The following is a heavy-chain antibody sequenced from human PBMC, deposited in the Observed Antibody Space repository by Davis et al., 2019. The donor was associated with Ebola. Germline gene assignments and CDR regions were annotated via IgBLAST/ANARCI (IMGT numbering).Heavy chain of an antibody. J-gene: IGHJ6*04. D-gene: IGHD6-13*01. V-gene: IGHV1-2*06. CDR3: ARDREAAAAGYYGMDV. CDR1: GYSFIDYY. Sequence: AASVKVSCKASGYSFIDYYVHWVRQAPGQRPEWMGRINSKTGGINSAQKFQGRVTMTRDTSITTAYMDLTRLISDDTAVYYCARDREAAAAGYYGMDVWGKGTAVTVSS. CDR2: INSKTGGI.